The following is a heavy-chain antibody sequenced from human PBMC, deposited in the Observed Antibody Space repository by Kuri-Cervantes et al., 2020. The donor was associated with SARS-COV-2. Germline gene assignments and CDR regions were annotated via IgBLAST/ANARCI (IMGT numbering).Heavy chain of an antibody. J-gene: IGHJ6*02. V-gene: IGHV1-69*06. CDR2: IIPIFGTA. CDR3: ARDLIYCSSTSCYYYYYGMDV. Sequence: SVKVSCKASGGTSSSYAISWVRQAPGQGLEWMGGIIPIFGTANYAQKFQGRVTITADTSTSTAYMELRSLRSDDTAVYYCARDLIYCSSTSCYYYYYGMDVWGQGTTVTVSS. D-gene: IGHD2-2*01. CDR1: GGTSSSYA.